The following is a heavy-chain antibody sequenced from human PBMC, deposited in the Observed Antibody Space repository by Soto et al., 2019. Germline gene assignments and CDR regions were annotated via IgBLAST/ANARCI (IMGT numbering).Heavy chain of an antibody. CDR1: GYTSINYY. J-gene: IGHJ4*02. Sequence: QVQLVQSGAEVKKPGASVKVSCKASGYTSINYYIHWVRQAPGQGLEWMGMINPSGGSTSYAQKFQGRVTMTSDTSTRTVYMELSSLRSEDTAVYYCARNDKSGLDYWGQGTLVTVSS. CDR3: ARNDKSGLDY. V-gene: IGHV1-46*01. D-gene: IGHD1-1*01. CDR2: INPSGGST.